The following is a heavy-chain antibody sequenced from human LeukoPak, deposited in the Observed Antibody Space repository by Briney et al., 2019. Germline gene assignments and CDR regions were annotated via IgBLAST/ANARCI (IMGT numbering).Heavy chain of an antibody. CDR1: GYTFTGYY. Sequence: ASVKVSCTASGYTFTGYYMHWVRQAPGQGLEWLGRIDPKTGGTKYAQKFQGRVTMTRDTSSSTAYMDLSSLRSDDTAVYFCTVLSDGDAFDIWGQGTLVTVSS. CDR2: IDPKTGGT. J-gene: IGHJ3*02. D-gene: IGHD6-6*01. CDR3: TVLSDGDAFDI. V-gene: IGHV1-2*06.